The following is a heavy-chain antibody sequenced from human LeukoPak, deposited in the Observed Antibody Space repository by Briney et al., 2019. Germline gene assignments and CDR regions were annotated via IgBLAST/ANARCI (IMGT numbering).Heavy chain of an antibody. CDR2: IWYDGSKK. Sequence: PGGSLRLSCAASGFTFSSYAMYWVRQAPGKGLEWVAVIWYDGSKKYYADSVKGRFTISRDNSKNTLDLQMNSLRVEDTAVYNCAKDEGVGSWCNTWGLIYWGQGSLVTVSS. CDR3: AKDEGVGSWCNTWGLIY. J-gene: IGHJ4*02. V-gene: IGHV3-33*06. CDR1: GFTFSSYA. D-gene: IGHD2-15*01.